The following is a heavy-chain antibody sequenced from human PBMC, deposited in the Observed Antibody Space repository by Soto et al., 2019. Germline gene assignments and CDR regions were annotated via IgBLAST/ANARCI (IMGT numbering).Heavy chain of an antibody. J-gene: IGHJ4*02. V-gene: IGHV4-39*01. CDR1: DDSISSSTYY. D-gene: IGHD3-22*01. Sequence: SETLSLTCSVSDDSISSSTYYWGWIRQPPGKGLEWLGYIFYTGSTYKNPSLKSRVTISADSSRNQFSVNLTSVTATDTAVYYCARRPSSGYAYYFDYWGQGILVTVSS. CDR2: IFYTGST. CDR3: ARRPSSGYAYYFDY.